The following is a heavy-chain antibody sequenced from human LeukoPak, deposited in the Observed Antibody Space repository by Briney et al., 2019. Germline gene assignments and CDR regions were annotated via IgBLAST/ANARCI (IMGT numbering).Heavy chain of an antibody. CDR2: IHGDGSRS. D-gene: IGHD1-26*01. Sequence: GGSLRLSCAASGFTFSQSWMHWVRQAPGRGLVWVSRIHGDGSRSDYADSVKGRFTIFRDNAKQVLYLHMTSLTAEDTAFYYCARGGSPSDYWGHGTLVSVSS. V-gene: IGHV3-74*01. J-gene: IGHJ4*01. CDR1: GFTFSQSW. CDR3: ARGGSPSDY.